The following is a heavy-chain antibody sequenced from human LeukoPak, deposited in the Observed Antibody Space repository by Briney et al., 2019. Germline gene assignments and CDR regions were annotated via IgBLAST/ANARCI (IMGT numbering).Heavy chain of an antibody. CDR3: ARGVYIAAAQYGY. Sequence: SETLSLTCAVSGESFSGNFWSWIRQPPGKGLEWLGYIYYSGTTNYNPSLKSRVTISVDTSKNQFSLKLSSVTAADTAVYYCARGVYIAAAQYGYWGQGTLVTVSS. V-gene: IGHV4-59*01. CDR2: IYYSGTT. J-gene: IGHJ4*02. D-gene: IGHD6-13*01. CDR1: GESFSGNF.